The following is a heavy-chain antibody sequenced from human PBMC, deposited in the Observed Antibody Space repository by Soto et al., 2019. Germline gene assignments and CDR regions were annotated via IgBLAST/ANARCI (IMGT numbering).Heavy chain of an antibody. V-gene: IGHV4-39*02. CDR3: AREGGMYNWFDP. CDR2: IYYSGST. Sequence: ETLSLTCTVSGGSISSSSYYWGWIRQPLGKGLEWIGSIYYSGSTYYNPSLKSRVTISVDTSKNQFSLKLSSVTAADTAVYYCAREGGMYNWFDPWGQGTLVTVSS. J-gene: IGHJ5*02. CDR1: GGSISSSSYY.